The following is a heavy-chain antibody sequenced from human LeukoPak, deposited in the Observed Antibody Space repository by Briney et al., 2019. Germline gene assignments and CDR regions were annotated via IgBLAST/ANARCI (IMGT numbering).Heavy chain of an antibody. CDR1: GFGFGYYD. V-gene: IGHV3-64*02. D-gene: IGHD6-6*01. Sequence: GGSLRLACAASGFGFGYYDMHWVRQAPGKGLECVSAINSNGRTIHYADSVKGRFTISRDNSKNTVYLHMNSLRLDDTAVYFCATERASSDAFAFWGQGTKVAVAS. J-gene: IGHJ3*01. CDR2: INSNGRTI. CDR3: ATERASSDAFAF.